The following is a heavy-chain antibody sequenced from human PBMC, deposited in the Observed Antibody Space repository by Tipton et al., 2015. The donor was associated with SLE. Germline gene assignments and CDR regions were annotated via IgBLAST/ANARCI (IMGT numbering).Heavy chain of an antibody. CDR2: IHHSGTT. CDR3: ARGLRLTMVQGLGY. V-gene: IGHV4-4*01. CDR1: GVSISSSNW. D-gene: IGHD3-10*01. Sequence: TLSLTCAVSGVSISSSNWWSWVRQVPGKGLEWIGEIHHSGTTYYNPSLESRVTISVDKSNNHFSLRLNSVTAADTAVYFCARGLRLTMVQGLGYWGQGILVTVSS. J-gene: IGHJ4*02.